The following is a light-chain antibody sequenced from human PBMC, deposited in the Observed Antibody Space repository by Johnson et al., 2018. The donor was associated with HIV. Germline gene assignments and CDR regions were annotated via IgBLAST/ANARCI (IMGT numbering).Light chain of an antibody. V-gene: IGLV1-51*02. CDR1: SSNIGNNY. J-gene: IGLJ1*01. CDR3: GTWDRSLTAHYV. CDR2: ENN. Sequence: QSVLTQPPSVSAAPGQKVTISCSGSSSNIGNNYVSWYQQLPGTAPKLLIYENNKRPSGIPDRFSGSKSGTSATLVITGLQTGDEADYYSGTWDRSLTAHYVFGGGTTVTVL.